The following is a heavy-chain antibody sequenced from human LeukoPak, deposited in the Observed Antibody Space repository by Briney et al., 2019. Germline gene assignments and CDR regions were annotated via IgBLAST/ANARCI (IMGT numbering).Heavy chain of an antibody. Sequence: GRSLRLSCAASGFTFSSYGMHWVRQAPGKGLEGVAVIWYDGSNKYYADSVKGRFTISRDNSKNTLYLQMNSLRAEDTAVYYCARDIGIAVAGSDYWGQGTLVTVSS. J-gene: IGHJ4*02. CDR1: GFTFSSYG. D-gene: IGHD6-19*01. V-gene: IGHV3-33*01. CDR3: ARDIGIAVAGSDY. CDR2: IWYDGSNK.